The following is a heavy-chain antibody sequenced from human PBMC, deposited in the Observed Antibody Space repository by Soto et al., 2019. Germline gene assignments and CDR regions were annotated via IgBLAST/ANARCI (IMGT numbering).Heavy chain of an antibody. Sequence: EVQLVESGGGLVQPGGSLRLSCVASGFTFSSRWMNWVRHVPGKGPEWVANIKQDGSEIHYVDSVKGRFTISRDNAKNSLYLQMNSLRVEDTAVYHCVRSSGWTGDFWGQGILVTVSS. CDR2: IKQDGSEI. CDR3: VRSSGWTGDF. CDR1: GFTFSSRW. V-gene: IGHV3-7*04. D-gene: IGHD3-10*01. J-gene: IGHJ4*02.